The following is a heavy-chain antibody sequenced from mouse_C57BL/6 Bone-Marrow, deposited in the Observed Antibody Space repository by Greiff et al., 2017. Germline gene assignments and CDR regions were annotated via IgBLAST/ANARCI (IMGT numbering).Heavy chain of an antibody. D-gene: IGHD2-4*01. CDR3: ARERFDYDFLAY. J-gene: IGHJ3*01. CDR2: IYPRYGST. CDR1: GYTFTSYD. Sequence: QVQLQQSGPELVKPGASVKLSCKASGYTFTSYDINWVKQRPGQGLEWIGWIYPRYGSTKYNEKFKGKDTLTVDTSSSTACMELHSLTSEDSAVYFCARERFDYDFLAYWGQGTLVTVSA. V-gene: IGHV1-85*01.